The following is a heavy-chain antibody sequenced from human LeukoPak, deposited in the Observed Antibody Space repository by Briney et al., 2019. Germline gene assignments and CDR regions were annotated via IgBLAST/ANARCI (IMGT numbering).Heavy chain of an antibody. CDR1: GFTFSSYS. J-gene: IGHJ4*02. V-gene: IGHV3-48*01. D-gene: IGHD3-3*01. CDR2: ISSSSSTI. Sequence: GGSLRLSCAASGFTFSSYSMNWVRQAPGKGLEWVSYISSSSSTIYYADSVKGRFTISRDNAKNSLYLQMNSLRAEDTAVYYCARDASTIFGVVTYFDYWGQGTLVTVSS. CDR3: ARDASTIFGVVTYFDY.